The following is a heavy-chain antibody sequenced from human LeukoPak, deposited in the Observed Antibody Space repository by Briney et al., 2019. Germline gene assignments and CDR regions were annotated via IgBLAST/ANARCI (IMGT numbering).Heavy chain of an antibody. J-gene: IGHJ6*04. Sequence: SETLSLTCAVSGYSISSGYYWGWIRQPPGEGLGWIGSIYHSGSTYYNPSLKSRVTISVDTSKDQFSLKLSSVTAADTAVYYCARGPRSSNWNYYYYYGMDVWGKGTTVTVSS. CDR1: GYSISSGYY. V-gene: IGHV4-38-2*01. CDR3: ARGPRSSNWNYYYYYGMDV. CDR2: IYHSGST. D-gene: IGHD1-1*01.